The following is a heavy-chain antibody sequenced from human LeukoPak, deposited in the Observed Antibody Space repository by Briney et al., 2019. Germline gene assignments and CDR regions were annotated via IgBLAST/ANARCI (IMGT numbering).Heavy chain of an antibody. CDR3: ARHSTVYDSSGYYVY. D-gene: IGHD3-22*01. V-gene: IGHV1-2*02. J-gene: IGHJ4*02. CDR2: INPNSGGT. CDR1: GYTFTGYY. Sequence: ASVKVSCKASGYTFTGYYMHWVRQAPGQGLEWMGWINPNSGGTNYAQKFQGRVTMTRDTSISTAYMELRSLRSDDTAVYYCARHSTVYDSSGYYVYWGQGTLVTVPS.